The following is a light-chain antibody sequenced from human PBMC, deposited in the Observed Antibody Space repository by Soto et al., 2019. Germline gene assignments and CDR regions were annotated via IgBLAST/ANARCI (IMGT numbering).Light chain of an antibody. CDR2: EVS. CDR3: SSYTSSNTLV. Sequence: QSALTQPPSASGSPGQSVTISCTGTSSDIGAYDYVSWYQQHPGKAPKLMIYEVSQRPSGVPDRFSGSKSGNTASLTISGLQAEDEADYYCSSYTSSNTLVFGGGTKLTVL. V-gene: IGLV2-8*01. J-gene: IGLJ2*01. CDR1: SSDIGAYDY.